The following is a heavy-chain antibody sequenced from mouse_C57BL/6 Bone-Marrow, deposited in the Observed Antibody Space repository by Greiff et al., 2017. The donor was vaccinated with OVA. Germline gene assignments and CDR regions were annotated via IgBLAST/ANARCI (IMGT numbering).Heavy chain of an antibody. CDR3: ARHGRPDGPYWYFDV. V-gene: IGHV2-6-1*01. CDR2: IWSDGIT. D-gene: IGHD2-3*01. CDR1: GFSLTSYG. Sequence: VQRVESGPGLVAPSQSLSITCTVSGFSLTSYGVHWVRQPPGKGLEWLVVIWSDGITTYNSALKSRLSITKDNSKSQVLVKMNRLQPDDTAMYYCARHGRPDGPYWYFDVWGTGTTVTVSS. J-gene: IGHJ1*03.